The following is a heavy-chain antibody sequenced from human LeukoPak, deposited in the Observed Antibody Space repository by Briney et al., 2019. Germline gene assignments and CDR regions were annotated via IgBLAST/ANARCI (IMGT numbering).Heavy chain of an antibody. D-gene: IGHD2-2*01. V-gene: IGHV1-2*02. CDR2: INPNSGGT. J-gene: IGHJ4*02. Sequence: GASVKVSCKASGYTFTGYYMHWVRQAPGQGLEWMGWINPNSGGTNYAQKFQGRVTMTRDTSISTAYMELSGLRSDDTAVYFCAREYLRDIVVVPAAFLWGQGALVTVSS. CDR1: GYTFTGYY. CDR3: AREYLRDIVVVPAAFL.